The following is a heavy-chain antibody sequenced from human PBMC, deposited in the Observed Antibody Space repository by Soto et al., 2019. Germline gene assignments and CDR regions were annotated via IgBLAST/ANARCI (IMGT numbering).Heavy chain of an antibody. CDR2: INAGNGNT. Sequence: QVPLVQSGAEVKKPGASVKVSCKASGYTFTSYAMHWVRQAPGQRLEWMGWINAGNGNTKYSQKFQGRVTITRDTSASTAYMELSSLRSEDTAVYYCARDLGPGRFTYFDYWGQGTLVTVSS. CDR3: ARDLGPGRFTYFDY. CDR1: GYTFTSYA. J-gene: IGHJ4*02. D-gene: IGHD1-26*01. V-gene: IGHV1-3*01.